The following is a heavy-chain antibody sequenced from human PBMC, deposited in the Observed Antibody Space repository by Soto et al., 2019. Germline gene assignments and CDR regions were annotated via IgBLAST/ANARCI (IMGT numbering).Heavy chain of an antibody. CDR2: IIPILGIA. D-gene: IGHD6-19*01. V-gene: IGHV1-69*02. J-gene: IGHJ4*02. CDR3: ASQGGRVADQFDY. Sequence: QVQLVQSGAEVKKPGSSVKVSCKASGGTFSSYTISWVRQAPGQGREGMGRIIPILGIANYAQKFQGRVTITADKSTRTAYMELSSLRSEDTAVYYCASQGGRVADQFDYWGQGTLVTVSS. CDR1: GGTFSSYT.